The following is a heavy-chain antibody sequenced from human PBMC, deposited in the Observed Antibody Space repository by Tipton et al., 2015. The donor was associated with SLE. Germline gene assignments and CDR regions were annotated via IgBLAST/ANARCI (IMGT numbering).Heavy chain of an antibody. J-gene: IGHJ2*01. CDR3: ARHAQLGREYWYFDL. CDR1: GGSISSSSYY. D-gene: IGHD7-27*01. CDR2: IYYSGST. V-gene: IGHV4-39*01. Sequence: LSLTCTVSGGSISSSSYYWGWIRQPPGKGLEWIGSIYYSGSTYYNPSLKSRVTISVDTSKNQFSLKLSSVTAADTAVYYCARHAQLGREYWYFDLWGRGTLVTVAS.